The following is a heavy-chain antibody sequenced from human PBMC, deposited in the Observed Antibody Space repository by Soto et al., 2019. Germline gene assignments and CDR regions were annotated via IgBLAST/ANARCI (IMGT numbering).Heavy chain of an antibody. V-gene: IGHV3-30*04. Sequence: QVQLVESGGGVVQPGGSLRLSCSASGFTFSTYTMHWVRQAPGKGLEWVAVISYDGRLKYYADSVRGRFTISRDNSKNTLYLQMNSLRAEDTALYYCASSPGPPTPEYNWFDPWGQGTLVSVSS. CDR3: ASSPGPPTPEYNWFDP. D-gene: IGHD2-8*02. CDR1: GFTFSTYT. CDR2: ISYDGRLK. J-gene: IGHJ5*02.